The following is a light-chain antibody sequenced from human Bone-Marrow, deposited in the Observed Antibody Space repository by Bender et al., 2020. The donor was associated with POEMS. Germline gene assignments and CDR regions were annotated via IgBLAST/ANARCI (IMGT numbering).Light chain of an antibody. V-gene: IGLV2-8*01. J-gene: IGLJ3*02. CDR2: EVN. Sequence: QSALTQPPSASGSPGQSVTISCTGTSSDVGGYKFVSWYQQHPGKVPKLMIYEVNERPSGVPDRFSGSKSGNTASLAVSGLQAEDEADYYCSSYAGSNNWVFGGGTKLTVL. CDR3: SSYAGSNNWV. CDR1: SSDVGGYKF.